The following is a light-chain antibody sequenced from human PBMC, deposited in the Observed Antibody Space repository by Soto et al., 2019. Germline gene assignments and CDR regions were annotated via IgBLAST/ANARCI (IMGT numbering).Light chain of an antibody. Sequence: ETVMTQSPATLSVSPGEGATLSCRASQSVSINLAWYQQKPGQAPRLLIYGASTRATGIPARFSGSGSGTEFTLTISSLQSADFAVDYCQQYNNWPPITFGQGTRLEIK. CDR3: QQYNNWPPIT. CDR1: QSVSIN. CDR2: GAS. V-gene: IGKV3-15*01. J-gene: IGKJ5*01.